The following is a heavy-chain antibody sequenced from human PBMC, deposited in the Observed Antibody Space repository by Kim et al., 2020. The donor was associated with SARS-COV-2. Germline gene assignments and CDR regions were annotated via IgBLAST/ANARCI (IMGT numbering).Heavy chain of an antibody. Sequence: GGSLRLSCAASGFTFSSYAMHWVRQAPGKGLEWVAVISYDGSNKYYADSVKGRFTISRDNSKNTLYLQMNSLRAEDTAVYYCARVLVRVPAADLGWFDPWGQGTLVTVSS. CDR2: ISYDGSNK. V-gene: IGHV3-30*04. D-gene: IGHD2-2*01. CDR3: ARVLVRVPAADLGWFDP. CDR1: GFTFSSYA. J-gene: IGHJ5*02.